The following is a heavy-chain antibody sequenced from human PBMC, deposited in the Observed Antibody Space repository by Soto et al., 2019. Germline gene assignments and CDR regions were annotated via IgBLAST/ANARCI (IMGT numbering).Heavy chain of an antibody. CDR2: ISGSGGST. J-gene: IGHJ4*02. V-gene: IGHV3-23*01. Sequence: GGSLRLSCAASGFTFSSYAMSWVRQAPGKGLEWVSAISGSGGSTYYADSVKGRFTISRDNSKNTLYLQMNSLRAEDTAVYYCAKDPDYDFWSGSSSDYWGQGTLVTVSS. CDR3: AKDPDYDFWSGSSSDY. D-gene: IGHD3-3*01. CDR1: GFTFSSYA.